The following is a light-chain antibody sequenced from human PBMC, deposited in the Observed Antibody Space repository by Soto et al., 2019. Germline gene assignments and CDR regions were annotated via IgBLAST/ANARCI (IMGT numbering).Light chain of an antibody. CDR1: QSISSW. CDR2: DAS. V-gene: IGKV1-5*01. Sequence: DIQMTQSHSTLSASVGDRVTITCRASQSISSWLAWYQQKPGKAPKFLIYDASSLESGVPSRFSGSGSGTEFTLTISSLQPDDFATYYCQQYNSYSQTFGQGTKV. J-gene: IGKJ1*01. CDR3: QQYNSYSQT.